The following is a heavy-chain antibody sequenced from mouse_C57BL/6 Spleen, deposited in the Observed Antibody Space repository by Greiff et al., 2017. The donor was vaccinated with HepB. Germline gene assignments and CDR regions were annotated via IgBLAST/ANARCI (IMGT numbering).Heavy chain of an antibody. D-gene: IGHD2-5*01. CDR1: GYTFTSYW. J-gene: IGHJ1*03. Sequence: VQLQQSGAELVKPGASVKMSCKASGYTFTSYWITWVKQRPGQGLEWIGDIYPGSGSTNYNEKFKSKATLTVDTSSSTAYMKLSSLTSEDSAVYYCARHYSKVYWYVDVWGTGTTVTVSS. CDR2: IYPGSGST. CDR3: ARHYSKVYWYVDV. V-gene: IGHV1-55*01.